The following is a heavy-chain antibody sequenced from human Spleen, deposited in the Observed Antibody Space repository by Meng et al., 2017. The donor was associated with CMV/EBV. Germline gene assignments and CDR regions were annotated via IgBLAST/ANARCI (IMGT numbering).Heavy chain of an antibody. CDR1: GFTFSSYW. V-gene: IGHV3-20*04. J-gene: IGHJ6*02. D-gene: IGHD6-19*01. Sequence: GESLKISCAASGFTFSSYWMHWVRQAPGKGLVWVSGIRWNGETTGYGDSVRGRFTISRDNAKNSLYLQMNSLRAEDTAVYYCAREQWLNYYYGMDVWGQGTTVTVSS. CDR3: AREQWLNYYYGMDV. CDR2: IRWNGETT.